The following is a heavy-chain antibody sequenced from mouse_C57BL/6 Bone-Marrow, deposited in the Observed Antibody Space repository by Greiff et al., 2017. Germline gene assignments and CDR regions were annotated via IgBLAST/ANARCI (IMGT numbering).Heavy chain of an antibody. CDR3: SRSDDYLAY. D-gene: IGHD2-4*01. J-gene: IGHJ3*01. V-gene: IGHV1-81*01. Sequence: VQLQQSGAELARPGASVKLSCKASGYTFTSYGISWVKQRPGQGLEWIGEIYPSSGNTNYNEKFKGKAKLTADKSSSTAYMELRSLTSADSAVFFCSRSDDYLAYWGQGTLVTVSS. CDR1: GYTFTSYG. CDR2: IYPSSGNT.